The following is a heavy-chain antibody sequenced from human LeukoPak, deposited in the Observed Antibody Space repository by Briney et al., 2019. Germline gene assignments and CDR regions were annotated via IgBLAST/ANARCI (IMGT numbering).Heavy chain of an antibody. D-gene: IGHD4-17*01. CDR2: ISDTGASS. J-gene: IGHJ4*02. CDR3: ASSPPTVITVSYFDS. CDR1: GFTFSNYA. Sequence: GGSLRLSCVASGFTFSNYAMSWVRQAPGKGLEWVSSISDTGASSYYADSVTGRFTISRDNSNNTLFLQMNSLRAEDTAVYYCASSPPTVITVSYFDSWGQGTLVPVSS. V-gene: IGHV3-23*01.